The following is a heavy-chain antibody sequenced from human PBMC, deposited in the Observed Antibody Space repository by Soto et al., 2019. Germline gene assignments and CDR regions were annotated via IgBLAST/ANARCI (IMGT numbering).Heavy chain of an antibody. CDR3: ARFYYDSSGYLPSPYYYYYGMDV. Sequence: GESLRPSSGASGCTVSGYWMSWVGQAPEKGLEWVANIKQDGSEKCYVDSVKGRFTISRDNAKNSLYLQMNSLRAEDTAVYYCARFYYDSSGYLPSPYYYYYGMDVWGQGTTVTVSS. CDR2: IKQDGSEK. D-gene: IGHD3-22*01. CDR1: GCTVSGYW. V-gene: IGHV3-7*04. J-gene: IGHJ6*02.